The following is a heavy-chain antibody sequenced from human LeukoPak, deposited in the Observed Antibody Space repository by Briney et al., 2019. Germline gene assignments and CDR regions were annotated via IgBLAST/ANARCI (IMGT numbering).Heavy chain of an antibody. CDR1: GFTFSSYW. Sequence: GSLRLSCAASGFTFSSYWMHWVRQPPGKGLEWIGEIYHSGSTNYNPSLKSRVTISVDKSKNQFSLKLSSVTAADTAVYYCARGLETVVVVAATESGAFDIWGQGTMVTVSS. D-gene: IGHD2-15*01. CDR2: IYHSGST. V-gene: IGHV4-4*02. CDR3: ARGLETVVVVAATESGAFDI. J-gene: IGHJ3*02.